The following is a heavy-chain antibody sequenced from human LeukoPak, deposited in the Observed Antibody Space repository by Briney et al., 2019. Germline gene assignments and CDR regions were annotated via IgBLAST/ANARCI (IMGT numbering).Heavy chain of an antibody. Sequence: AASVKVSCKASGYTFTSYYMHWVRQAPGQGLEWMGIINPSGGSTSYAQKFQGRVTMTRDMSTSPVYMELSSLRSEDTAVYYCARGPSQWLVRGAFDIWGQGTMVTVSS. V-gene: IGHV1-46*01. CDR2: INPSGGST. CDR1: GYTFTSYY. J-gene: IGHJ3*02. D-gene: IGHD6-19*01. CDR3: ARGPSQWLVRGAFDI.